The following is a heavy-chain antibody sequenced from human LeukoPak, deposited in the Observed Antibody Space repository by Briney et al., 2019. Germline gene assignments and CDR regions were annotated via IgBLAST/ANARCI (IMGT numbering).Heavy chain of an antibody. V-gene: IGHV3-30*04. CDR1: GFTFSSYA. CDR3: AREEELWFPTGY. J-gene: IGHJ4*02. CDR2: ISYDGSNK. D-gene: IGHD5-18*01. Sequence: GRSLRLSCAASGFTFSSYAMHWVRQAPGKGLEWVAVISYDGSNKYYADSVKGRFTISRDNSKNTLYLQMNSLRAEDTAVYYCAREEELWFPTGYWGQGTLVTVSS.